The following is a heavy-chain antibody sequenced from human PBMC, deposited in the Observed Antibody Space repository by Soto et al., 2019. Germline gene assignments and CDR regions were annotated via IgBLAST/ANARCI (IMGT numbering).Heavy chain of an antibody. CDR1: GFTFSSYW. CDR2: IKQDGSEK. CDR3: ARVGEAVGYGMDV. J-gene: IGHJ6*02. D-gene: IGHD6-13*01. Sequence: GGSLRLSCAASGFTFSSYWMSWVRQAPGKGLEWVANIKQDGSEKYYVDSVKGRFTISRDNAKNSLYLQMNSLRAEDTAVYYCARVGEAVGYGMDVWGQGTTVTVSS. V-gene: IGHV3-7*01.